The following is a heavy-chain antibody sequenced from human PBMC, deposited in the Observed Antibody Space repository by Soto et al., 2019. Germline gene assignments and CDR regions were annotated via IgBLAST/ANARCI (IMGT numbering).Heavy chain of an antibody. J-gene: IGHJ4*02. CDR2: INPNSGGT. CDR1: GYTFSDHY. Sequence: ASVKVSCKTSGYTFSDHYTHWVRQAPGQGLEWMGWINPNSGGTGYAEKFQGRVTMTRDTSISTAYMELNRLNSDDTAVYYCVRGGPVAGPTSSEAYHPSDFWGQGTLVTVSS. D-gene: IGHD6-19*01. CDR3: VRGGPVAGPTSSEAYHPSDF. V-gene: IGHV1-2*02.